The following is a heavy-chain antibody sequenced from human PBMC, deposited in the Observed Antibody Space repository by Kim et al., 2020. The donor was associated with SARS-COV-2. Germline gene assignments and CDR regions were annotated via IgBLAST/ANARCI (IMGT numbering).Heavy chain of an antibody. D-gene: IGHD5-12*01. V-gene: IGHV1-3*01. CDR2: INDDDGDT. CDR1: GYTFTNYN. CDR3: ARVLFGSGNSWFDP. J-gene: IGHJ5*02. Sequence: ASVKVSCKASGYTFTNYNMHWVRHAPGQTPQWMGWINDDDGDTKYSQEFQDRVTLTMDKSASTSYMELSSLRSEDTAIYYCARVLFGSGNSWFDPWGQGT.